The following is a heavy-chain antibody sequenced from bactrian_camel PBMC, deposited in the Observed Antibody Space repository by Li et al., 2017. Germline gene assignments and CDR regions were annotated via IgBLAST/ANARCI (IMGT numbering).Heavy chain of an antibody. V-gene: IGHV3S53*01. J-gene: IGHJ4*01. CDR1: GYIFSNCG. CDR2: FNLDGTP. D-gene: IGHD2*01. Sequence: HVQLVESGGGSVQAGGSLKLSCEGSGYIFSNCGMAWYRQAPGQGSELVATFNLDGTPTYADSVKGRFTISQDKAKNTVYLQMSNLQPGDTAMYYCAADDDDEDCSYGQWLQEMAVKYWGQGTQVTVS. CDR3: AADDDDEDCSYGQWLQEMAVKY.